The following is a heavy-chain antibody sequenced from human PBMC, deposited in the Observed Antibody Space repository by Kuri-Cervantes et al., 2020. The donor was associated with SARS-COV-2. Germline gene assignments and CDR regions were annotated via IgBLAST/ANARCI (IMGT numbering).Heavy chain of an antibody. CDR1: GFTFSNAW. Sequence: GGSLRLSCEVSGFTFSNAWMSWVRQAPGKGLEWVGRIKSKTDGGTTDYAAPVKGRFTISRDDSKNTLYLQMNSLKTEDTAVYYCTTAGQSITIFGVVTNMDVWGKGTTVTVSS. J-gene: IGHJ6*03. CDR3: TTAGQSITIFGVVTNMDV. D-gene: IGHD3-3*01. V-gene: IGHV3-15*01. CDR2: IKSKTDGGTT.